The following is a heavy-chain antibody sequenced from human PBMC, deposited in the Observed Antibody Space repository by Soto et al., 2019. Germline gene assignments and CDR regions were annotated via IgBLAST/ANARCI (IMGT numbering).Heavy chain of an antibody. CDR2: IYYSGST. CDR3: ARGGSIVGATSAEYFQH. Sequence: SETLSLTCTVSGGSISSYYWSWIRQPPGKGLEWIGYIYYSGSTNYNPSLKSRVTISVDTSKNQFSLKLSSVTAADTAVYYCARGGSIVGATSAEYFQHWGQGTLVTVSS. V-gene: IGHV4-59*01. CDR1: GGSISSYY. J-gene: IGHJ1*01. D-gene: IGHD1-26*01.